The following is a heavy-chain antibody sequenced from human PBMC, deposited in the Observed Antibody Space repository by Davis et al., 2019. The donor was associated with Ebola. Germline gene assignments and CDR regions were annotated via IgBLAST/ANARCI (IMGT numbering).Heavy chain of an antibody. J-gene: IGHJ6*02. Sequence: MPSETLSLTCAVSGGSISSSNWWSWVRQPPGKGLEWIGEINHSGSTNYNPSLKSRVTISVDTSKNQFSLKLSSVTAADTAVYYCARGGYCSGGSCGYYYYYYGMDVWGQGTTVTVSS. CDR1: GGSISSSNW. D-gene: IGHD2-15*01. CDR3: ARGGYCSGGSCGYYYYYYGMDV. CDR2: INHSGST. V-gene: IGHV4-4*02.